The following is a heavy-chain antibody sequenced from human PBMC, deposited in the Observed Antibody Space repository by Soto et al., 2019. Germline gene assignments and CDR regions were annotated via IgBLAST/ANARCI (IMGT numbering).Heavy chain of an antibody. D-gene: IGHD6-19*01. Sequence: ASVKVSCKASGYTFTSYGISWVRQAPGQGLEWMGWISAYNGNTNYAQKFQGWVTMTRDTSISTAYMELSRLTFDDTAVYYCARGSRIAVAGNPFSDYWGQGTLVTVSS. V-gene: IGHV1-18*01. CDR3: ARGSRIAVAGNPFSDY. CDR1: GYTFTSYG. J-gene: IGHJ4*02. CDR2: ISAYNGNT.